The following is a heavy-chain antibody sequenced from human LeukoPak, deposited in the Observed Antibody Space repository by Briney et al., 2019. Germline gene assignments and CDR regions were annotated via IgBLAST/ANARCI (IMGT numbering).Heavy chain of an antibody. CDR2: ISYDGKNK. Sequence: GGSLRLSCAASGFTFSSHAMHWVRQAPGKGLEWVAVISYDGKNKYYADSVKGRFTISRDNSKNTLYLQMNSLRAEDTAVYYCAKARLLWFGGLLVDYWGQGTLVTVSS. D-gene: IGHD3-10*01. CDR1: GFTFSSHA. J-gene: IGHJ4*02. CDR3: AKARLLWFGGLLVDY. V-gene: IGHV3-30*04.